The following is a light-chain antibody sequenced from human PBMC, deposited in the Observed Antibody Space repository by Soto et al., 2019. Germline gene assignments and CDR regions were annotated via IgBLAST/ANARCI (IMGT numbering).Light chain of an antibody. V-gene: IGLV7-43*01. CDR2: RTS. Sequence: QAVVTQEPSLTVSPGGTVTLTCASSTGAVTSDYFPDWFQQKPGQAPRTQIYRTSNKHSWTPARFSGSLLGGKAALTLSGVQPEDEDVCYCLLYYGGAWVFGGGTKLTVL. CDR3: LLYYGGAWV. J-gene: IGLJ3*02. CDR1: TGAVTSDYF.